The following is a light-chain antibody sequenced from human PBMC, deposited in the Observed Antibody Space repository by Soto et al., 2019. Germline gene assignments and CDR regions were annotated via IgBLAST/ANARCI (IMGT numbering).Light chain of an antibody. J-gene: IGKJ4*01. V-gene: IGKV1-8*01. CDR2: AAS. CDR3: QQYYSYPVT. Sequence: AIRMTQSPSSLSASTGDRVTITCRASQGISSYLAWYQQKPGKAPKLLIYAASTLQSGVPSRFSGSGSGTDFTLTIICLQSEDFATYYCQQYYSYPVTFGGGTNVEIK. CDR1: QGISSY.